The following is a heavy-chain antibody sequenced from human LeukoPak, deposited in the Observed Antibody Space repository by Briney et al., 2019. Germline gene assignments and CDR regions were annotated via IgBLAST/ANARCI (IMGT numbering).Heavy chain of an antibody. CDR2: INHSGST. CDR3: ARVLRYVWVHNWFDP. Sequence: GSLRLSCAASGFTVSSNYMSWVRQAPGKGLEWIGEINHSGSTNYNPSLKSRVTISVDTSKNQFSLKLSSVTAADTAVYYCARVLRYVWVHNWFDPWGQGTLVTVSS. CDR1: GFTVSSNY. D-gene: IGHD3-16*01. J-gene: IGHJ5*02. V-gene: IGHV4-34*01.